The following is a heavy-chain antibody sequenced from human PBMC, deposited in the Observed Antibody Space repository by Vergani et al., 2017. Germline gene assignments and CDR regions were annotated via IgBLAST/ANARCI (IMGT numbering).Heavy chain of an antibody. CDR3: YYDFWAGYESGDF. Sequence: EVQLVESGGGLVQSGGSLRLSCAASGFTFSGSAMHWVRQTSGKWLGWIGRIRDKTYNCATAYAVSVKGRFIISRDDSKKTAYLQMNKLTIEDTAVYYCYYDFWAGYESGDFWGKGTTVTVSS. D-gene: IGHD3-3*01. V-gene: IGHV3-73*01. J-gene: IGHJ6*04. CDR1: GFTFSGSA. CDR2: IRDKTYNCAT.